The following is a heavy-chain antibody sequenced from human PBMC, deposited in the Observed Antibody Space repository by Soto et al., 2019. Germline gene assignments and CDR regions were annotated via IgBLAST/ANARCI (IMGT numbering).Heavy chain of an antibody. J-gene: IGHJ4*02. Sequence: GGSLRLSCAASGFTFSSYTMNWVRQAPGKGLEWVSYISSSSSTIYYADSVKGRFTISRDNAKNSLYLQMNSLRDEDTAVYYCSRDTRYYDSSGLLDYWGQGTLVTVSS. CDR3: SRDTRYYDSSGLLDY. V-gene: IGHV3-48*02. CDR2: ISSSSSTI. CDR1: GFTFSSYT. D-gene: IGHD3-22*01.